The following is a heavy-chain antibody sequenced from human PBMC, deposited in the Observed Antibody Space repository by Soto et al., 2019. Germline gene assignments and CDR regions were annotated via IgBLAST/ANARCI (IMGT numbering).Heavy chain of an antibody. CDR3: ARLEHNFGPHDY. D-gene: IGHD1-1*01. CDR2: ISVHNGYT. V-gene: IGHV1-18*01. Sequence: QVQLAQSGAEVKKPGALVTVSCKASGYTFSSYGISWVRQAPGQGLEWVGWISVHNGYTKYATELQGRVTMTTDTSTSTAYMELRSLRSDDSAVYYCARLEHNFGPHDYWGQGTLVTVTS. CDR1: GYTFSSYG. J-gene: IGHJ4*02.